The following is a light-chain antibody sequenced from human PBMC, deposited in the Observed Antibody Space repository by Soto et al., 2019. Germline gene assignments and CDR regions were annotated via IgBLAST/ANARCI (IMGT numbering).Light chain of an antibody. Sequence: KIMTPSPTTPSVSPGERATPPFRASQSVDSNLAWYQQKPGQAPRLLIYGASTRATGISARFSGSGSGTEFTLTISSLQSEDFGVYYCQQYNNLWTFCQVGKVDI. CDR2: GAS. V-gene: IGKV3-15*01. CDR3: QQYNNLWT. J-gene: IGKJ1*01. CDR1: QSVDSN.